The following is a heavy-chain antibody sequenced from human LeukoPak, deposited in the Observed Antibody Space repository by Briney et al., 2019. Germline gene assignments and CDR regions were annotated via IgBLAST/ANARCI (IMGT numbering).Heavy chain of an antibody. D-gene: IGHD2-21*02. CDR1: GGTFSSYA. Sequence: ASVKVSCKASGGTFSSYAISWVRQAPGQGLEWMGRIIPILGIANYAQKFQGRVMITADKSTSTAYMELSSLRSEDTAVYYCARDVLCGGDCYPPYNWFDPWGQGTLVTVSS. CDR3: ARDVLCGGDCYPPYNWFDP. V-gene: IGHV1-69*04. J-gene: IGHJ5*02. CDR2: IIPILGIA.